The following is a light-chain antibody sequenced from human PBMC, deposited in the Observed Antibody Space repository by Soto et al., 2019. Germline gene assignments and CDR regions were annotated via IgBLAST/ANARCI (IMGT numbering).Light chain of an antibody. J-gene: IGLJ1*01. CDR1: SSDVGSYNF. CDR2: EVS. V-gene: IGLV2-14*01. Sequence: QSALNQPASVSGSPGQSITISCTGTSSDVGSYNFVSWYQQHPGKAPKLIMHEVSNRPSGVSNRFSGYKSGNTASLTISGLQAEDESYYYCSYHGGSNPFYVVGSGTKLTVL. CDR3: SYHGGSNPFYV.